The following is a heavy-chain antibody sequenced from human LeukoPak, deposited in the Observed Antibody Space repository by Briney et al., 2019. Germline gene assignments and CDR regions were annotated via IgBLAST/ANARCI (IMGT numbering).Heavy chain of an antibody. J-gene: IGHJ4*02. CDR3: ARAKPSNFYDGSGYRLIEGNFES. CDR2: ISIYNGNT. D-gene: IGHD3-22*01. Sequence: ASVKVSCKASGYSFTSYGISWVRQAPGQGLEWMGWISIYNGNTNYAQDLQDRVIMTTDTSRSTAYMELRSLRSDDTALYYCARAKPSNFYDGSGYRLIEGNFESWGQGTLVTVSS. CDR1: GYSFTSYG. V-gene: IGHV1-18*01.